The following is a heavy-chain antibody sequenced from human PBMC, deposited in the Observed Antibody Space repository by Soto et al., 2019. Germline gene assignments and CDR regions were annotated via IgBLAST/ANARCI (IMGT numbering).Heavy chain of an antibody. CDR2: ISTNGGST. D-gene: IGHD3-22*01. J-gene: IGHJ4*02. CDR3: VKGEYYYDSSGYYPFDY. CDR1: GFTFSSYA. V-gene: IGHV3-64D*06. Sequence: PGGPRLSCAAAGFTFSSYAMSWVRQAPGKGLEYVSSISTNGGSTHYADSVKGRFTISRDNSKNTQYLQMSSLRADDTAVYYCVKGEYYYDSSGYYPFDYWGQGTLVTVSS.